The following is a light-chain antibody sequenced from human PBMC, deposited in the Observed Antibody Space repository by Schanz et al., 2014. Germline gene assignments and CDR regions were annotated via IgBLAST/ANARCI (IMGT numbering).Light chain of an antibody. Sequence: DIVMTQSPDSLPVSLGERATINCKSSQSVLYTSNNKNYLAWYQHKPGQPPKLLIYWASTRESGVPDRFSGSGSGTDFTLPISSLQAEDVATYYCQQYYSSPLTFGGGTKVEIK. CDR2: WAS. CDR1: QSVLYTSNNKNY. J-gene: IGKJ4*01. CDR3: QQYYSSPLT. V-gene: IGKV4-1*01.